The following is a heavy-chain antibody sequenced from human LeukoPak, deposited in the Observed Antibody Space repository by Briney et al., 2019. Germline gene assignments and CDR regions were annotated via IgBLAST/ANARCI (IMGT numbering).Heavy chain of an antibody. CDR3: ARAAPLGQWLPYFDY. D-gene: IGHD5-12*01. V-gene: IGHV3-74*01. CDR2: INSDGSGT. J-gene: IGHJ4*02. Sequence: GGSLRLSCAASGFTFSSYWMHWVRQAPGKGLVWVSRINSDGSGTTYADSVKGRFTISRDNAKNTLYLQMSSLRAEDTAVYYCARAAPLGQWLPYFDYWGQGSLVTVSS. CDR1: GFTFSSYW.